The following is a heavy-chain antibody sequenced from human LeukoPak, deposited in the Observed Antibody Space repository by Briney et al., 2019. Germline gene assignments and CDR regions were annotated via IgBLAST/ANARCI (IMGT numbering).Heavy chain of an antibody. CDR1: VGSVSSGSYY. CDR2: IYYSGST. V-gene: IGHV4-61*01. CDR3: ARMYYYGSGSYWYYFDY. Sequence: PSETLSLTCTVSVGSVSSGSYYSSWIRQPPGKGLEWLGYIYYSGSTNYNPSPKSRVTMSVDTSKNQFSLTLSSVTATDTAVDYCARMYYYGSGSYWYYFDYWGQGTLVTVSS. J-gene: IGHJ4*02. D-gene: IGHD3-10*01.